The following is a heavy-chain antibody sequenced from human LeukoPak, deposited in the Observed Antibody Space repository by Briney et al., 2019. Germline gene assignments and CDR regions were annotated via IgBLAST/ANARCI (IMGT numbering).Heavy chain of an antibody. D-gene: IGHD5-24*01. J-gene: IGHJ3*02. CDR3: ARAEMATIRGDAFDI. CDR2: IYHSGST. Sequence: SETLSLTCTVSGGSISSSSYYWGWIRQPPGKGLEWIGSIYHSGSTNYNPSLKSRVTISVDTSKNQFSLKLSSVTAADTAVYYCARAEMATIRGDAFDIWGQGTMVTVSS. CDR1: GGSISSSSYY. V-gene: IGHV4-39*07.